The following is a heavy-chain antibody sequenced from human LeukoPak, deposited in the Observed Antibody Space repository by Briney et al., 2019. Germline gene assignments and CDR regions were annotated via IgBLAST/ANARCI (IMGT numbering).Heavy chain of an antibody. CDR2: LHYSGIT. Sequence: PSETLSLTCTVSGASISSYYWSWIRQPPGKGLEWIGYLHYSGITNYNPSLKSRVTISPDTSKNQMSLKLSSVTAADTAVYYCARAGGQWAGIDFWGQGTLVTVSS. CDR3: ARAGGQWAGIDF. V-gene: IGHV4-59*01. D-gene: IGHD1-26*01. CDR1: GASISSYY. J-gene: IGHJ4*02.